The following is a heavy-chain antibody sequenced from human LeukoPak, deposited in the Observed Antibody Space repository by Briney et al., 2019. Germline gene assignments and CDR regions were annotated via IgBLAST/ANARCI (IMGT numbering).Heavy chain of an antibody. D-gene: IGHD3-10*01. CDR1: GFTVSRNS. V-gene: IGHV3-53*01. CDR3: ANLPRGDY. J-gene: IGHJ4*02. CDR2: IYIGGNT. Sequence: GGSLRLSCAASGFTVSRNSMSWVRQAPGKGLEWVSVIYIGGNTYYADFVKRRFTISRDNSKNTRCLQMNSLTAEDTALYYCANLPRGDYWGLGTLVTVSS.